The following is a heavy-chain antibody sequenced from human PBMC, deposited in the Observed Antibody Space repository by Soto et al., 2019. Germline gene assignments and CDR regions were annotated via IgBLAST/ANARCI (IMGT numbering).Heavy chain of an antibody. CDR3: ARDITGATGDY. D-gene: IGHD1-26*01. CDR1: GYTFINQN. CDR2: ISTSNGDT. V-gene: IGHV1-18*01. Sequence: QVQLVQSGPEVKEPGASVRVSCKASGYTFINQNIFWVRQAPGQGLEWMGWISTSNGDTNYAQKFRDRVTMTTDTSTTTAYLELRSLRDDDTAVYYCARDITGATGDYWGQGTLVTVSS. J-gene: IGHJ4*02.